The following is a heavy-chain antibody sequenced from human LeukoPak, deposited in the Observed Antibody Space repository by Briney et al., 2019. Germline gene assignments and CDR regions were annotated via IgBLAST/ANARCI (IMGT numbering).Heavy chain of an antibody. V-gene: IGHV3-21*01. J-gene: IGHJ4*02. Sequence: PGGSLRLSCAAPGFTFSSYRMHWVRQAPGEGLEGVSSSSSSSSYIYYANSLKGRFTISRDDAKNSLYLQMSSLRAEDTAVYYCARDPTGDSSFDWGQGTLVSVSS. D-gene: IGHD5-18*01. CDR3: ARDPTGDSSFD. CDR2: SSSSSSYI. CDR1: GFTFSSYR.